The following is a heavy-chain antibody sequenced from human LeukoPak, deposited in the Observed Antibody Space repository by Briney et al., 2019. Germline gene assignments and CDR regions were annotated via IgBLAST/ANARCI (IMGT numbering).Heavy chain of an antibody. CDR3: ARDQVAGPPNWFDP. Sequence: GASVKVSCKASGYTFTGYYMHWVRQAPGQGLEWMGWINPNSGGTNYAQKFQGRVTMTRDTSISTAYMELSRLRSDDTAVYYCARDQVAGPPNWFDPWGQGTLVTVSS. CDR1: GYTFTGYY. CDR2: INPNSGGT. J-gene: IGHJ5*02. D-gene: IGHD6-19*01. V-gene: IGHV1-2*02.